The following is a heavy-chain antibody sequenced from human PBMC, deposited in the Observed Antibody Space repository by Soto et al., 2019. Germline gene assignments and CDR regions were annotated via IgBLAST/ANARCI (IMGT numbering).Heavy chain of an antibody. CDR3: ARLIRDASGSYRLDY. J-gene: IGHJ4*02. V-gene: IGHV4-59*08. Sequence: SETLSLTCTASGGSISPYCWSWIRQPPGEGMEWLGYIYYSGYTNYNPSLKSRLTISVDTSKNQFSLRLSSVTAADTAVYFCARLIRDASGSYRLDYWGRGTLVTVSS. D-gene: IGHD3-10*01. CDR2: IYYSGYT. CDR1: GGSISPYC.